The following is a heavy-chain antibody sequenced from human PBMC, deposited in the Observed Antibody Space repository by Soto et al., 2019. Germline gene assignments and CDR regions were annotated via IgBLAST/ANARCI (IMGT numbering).Heavy chain of an antibody. J-gene: IGHJ4*02. V-gene: IGHV2-5*02. CDR3: AHRRDGYQGFDY. Sequence: QITLKESGPTLVKPTQPLTLTCTFSGFSLSTSGVGVGWIRQPPGKALEWLALIYWDDDKRYSPSLKSRLTITKDTSKNQVVLTMTNMDPVDTATYYCAHRRDGYQGFDYWGQGTLVTVSS. CDR2: IYWDDDK. CDR1: GFSLSTSGVG. D-gene: IGHD2-21*01.